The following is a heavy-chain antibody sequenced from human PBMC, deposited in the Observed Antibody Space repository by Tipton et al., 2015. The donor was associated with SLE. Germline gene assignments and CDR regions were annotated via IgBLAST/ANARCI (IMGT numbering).Heavy chain of an antibody. Sequence: GLVKPSETLFLICTVSGGSISSSSYYWGWIRQPPGKGLEWIGSIYYSGSTYYNPSLKSRVTISVDTSKNQFSLKLSSVTAADTAVYYCARRDRSGSYDYWGQGTLVTVSS. J-gene: IGHJ4*02. CDR2: IYYSGST. CDR3: ARRDRSGSYDY. D-gene: IGHD1-26*01. V-gene: IGHV4-39*07. CDR1: GGSISSSSYY.